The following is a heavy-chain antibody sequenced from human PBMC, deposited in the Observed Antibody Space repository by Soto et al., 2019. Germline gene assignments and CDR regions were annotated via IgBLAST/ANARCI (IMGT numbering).Heavy chain of an antibody. CDR1: GFRFSSYE. CDR3: ARPYQTHYYDFWSGYDTRLWFYGMDV. D-gene: IGHD3-3*01. Sequence: PXVCLGLSCAACGFRFSSYEMNWVRQAQGKGLEWVSYISSSGSTVYYADSVKGRFTIARDNAKNSLYLQMNSLRAEDTAVYYCARPYQTHYYDFWSGYDTRLWFYGMDVWGQGTMVTVSS. CDR2: ISSSGSTV. V-gene: IGHV3-48*03. J-gene: IGHJ6*02.